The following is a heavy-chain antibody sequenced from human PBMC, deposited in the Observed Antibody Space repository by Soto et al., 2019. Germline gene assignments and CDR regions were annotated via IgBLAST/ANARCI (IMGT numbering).Heavy chain of an antibody. J-gene: IGHJ4*02. CDR2: IIPIFGTA. V-gene: IGHV1-69*13. Sequence: SVKVSCRASGGTFSSYAISWVRQAPGQGLEWMGGIIPIFGTANYAQKFQGRVTITADESTSTAYMELSSLRSEDTAVYYCARGLVDTAMVLDYWGQGTLVTVSS. CDR1: GGTFSSYA. D-gene: IGHD5-18*01. CDR3: ARGLVDTAMVLDY.